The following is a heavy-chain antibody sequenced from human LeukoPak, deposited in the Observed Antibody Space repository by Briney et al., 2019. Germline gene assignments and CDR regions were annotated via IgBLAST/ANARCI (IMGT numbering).Heavy chain of an antibody. CDR3: ARHRSSGYSYAGFDY. D-gene: IGHD5-18*01. J-gene: IGHJ4*02. CDR1: GGTFSSYA. Sequence: GSSVKVSCKXSGGTFSSYAISWVRQPPGQGLEWMGGIIPIFGTANYAQKFQGRVTITTDESTSTAYMELSSLRSEDTAVYYCARHRSSGYSYAGFDYWGQGTLVTVSS. V-gene: IGHV1-69*05. CDR2: IIPIFGTA.